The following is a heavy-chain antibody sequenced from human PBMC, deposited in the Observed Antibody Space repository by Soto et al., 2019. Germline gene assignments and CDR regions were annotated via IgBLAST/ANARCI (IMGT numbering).Heavy chain of an antibody. CDR2: ISGSGGST. CDR1: GFTFSSYA. Sequence: GGSLRLSCAASGFTFSSYAMSWVRQAPGKGLEWVSAISGSGGSTYYADSVKGRFTISRHNSKNTLYLQMNSLRAEDTAVYYCAKAFWLVAGELENYFDYWGQGTLVTVSS. CDR3: AKAFWLVAGELENYFDY. J-gene: IGHJ4*02. D-gene: IGHD2-15*01. V-gene: IGHV3-23*01.